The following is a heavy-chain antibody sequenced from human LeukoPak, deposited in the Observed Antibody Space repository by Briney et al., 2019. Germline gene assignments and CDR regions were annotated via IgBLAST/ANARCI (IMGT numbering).Heavy chain of an antibody. D-gene: IGHD3-10*01. CDR1: GGTFSSYA. CDR2: IIPIFGTA. Sequence: ASVKVSCKASGGTFSSYAISWVRQAPGQGLEWMGGIIPIFGTANYAQKFQGRVTITADKSTSTAYMELSSLRSEDTAVYYCASQRSGIFDYWGQGTLVTVSS. V-gene: IGHV1-69*06. J-gene: IGHJ4*02. CDR3: ASQRSGIFDY.